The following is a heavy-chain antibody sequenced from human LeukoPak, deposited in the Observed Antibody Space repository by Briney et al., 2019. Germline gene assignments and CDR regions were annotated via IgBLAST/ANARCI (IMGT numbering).Heavy chain of an antibody. V-gene: IGHV3-30*03. CDR3: ARDEDFDY. CDR1: GFTFSSYG. CDR2: ISNDGGDK. J-gene: IGHJ4*02. Sequence: GGSLRLSCAASGFTFSSYGIQWVRQAPGKGLEWVAVISNDGGDKHYADSVKGRFSISRDNSKNTLYLQMNSLRPEDTAVYYCARDEDFDYWGQGTLVTVSS.